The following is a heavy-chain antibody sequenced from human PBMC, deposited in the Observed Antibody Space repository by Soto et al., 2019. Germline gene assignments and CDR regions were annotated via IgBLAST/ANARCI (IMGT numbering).Heavy chain of an antibody. D-gene: IGHD1-20*01. CDR2: ISGSGGST. Sequence: ALRPSCEDSGFTFSRDAMSSFRQARGNGLEWVSSISGSGGSTYYSESVKGRFTISRDNSKNTLYLQMNSLRAEDTAVYYCAKDRLRNWNFVYYFDYWGQGTLVTVSS. CDR1: GFTFSRDA. V-gene: IGHV3-23*01. J-gene: IGHJ4*02. CDR3: AKDRLRNWNFVYYFDY.